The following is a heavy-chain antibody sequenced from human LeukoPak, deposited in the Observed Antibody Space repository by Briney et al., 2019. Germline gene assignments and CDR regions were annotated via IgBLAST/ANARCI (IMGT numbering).Heavy chain of an antibody. CDR2: ISSSGSTI. Sequence: GGSLRLSCAASGFTFSSYEMNWVRQAPGKGLEWVSYISSSGSTIYYADSVKGRFTISRDNAKNSLYLQMNSLRAEDTAVYYCARDGTSDQEFDYWGQGTLVTVSS. V-gene: IGHV3-48*03. CDR3: ARDGTSDQEFDY. CDR1: GFTFSSYE. J-gene: IGHJ4*02.